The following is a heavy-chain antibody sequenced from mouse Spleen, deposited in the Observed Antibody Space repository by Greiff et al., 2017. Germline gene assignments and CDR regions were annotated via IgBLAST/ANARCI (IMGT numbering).Heavy chain of an antibody. J-gene: IGHJ4*01. D-gene: IGHD4-1*01. CDR3: ARQKTPGNYALDY. CDR1: GFTFSSYG. CDR2: ISSGGSYT. V-gene: IGHV5-6*01. Sequence: EVQLEESGADLVKPGGSLKLSCTASGFTFSSYGMYWVRQTPDKRLEWVGTISSGGSYTYYPDSVKGRVIITGDNSKSTLYLQMSSLTSEDTAMYYCARQKTPGNYALDYWGQGTSVTVSS.